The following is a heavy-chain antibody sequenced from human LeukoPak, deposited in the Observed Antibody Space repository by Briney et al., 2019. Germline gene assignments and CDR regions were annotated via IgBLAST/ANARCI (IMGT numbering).Heavy chain of an antibody. Sequence: GGSLRLSCAASGFTFSNYSMNWVRQAPGKGLEWISSISTSSSYIYYADSVKGRFTTSRDNAKNSLYLQMNGLRAEDTAIYYCARSNWNYVSGYFNFWGQEPWSPSPQ. CDR1: GFTFSNYS. D-gene: IGHD1-7*01. V-gene: IGHV3-21*01. CDR3: ARSNWNYVSGYFNF. J-gene: IGHJ4*01. CDR2: ISTSSSYI.